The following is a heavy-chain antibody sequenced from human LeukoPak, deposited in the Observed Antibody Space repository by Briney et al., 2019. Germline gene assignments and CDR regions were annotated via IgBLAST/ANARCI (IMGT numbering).Heavy chain of an antibody. CDR1: GLTFNSYW. CDR2: INGDASNT. V-gene: IGHV3-74*03. J-gene: IGHJ6*03. Sequence: PGGSLRLSCAASGLTFNSYWMHWVRQVAGKGLVWVARINGDASNTTYADSVKGRFTISRDNAKNTLYLQMNSLRAEDTAVYYCARTGYYYYCMDVWGKGTTVTISS. CDR3: ARTGYYYYCMDV.